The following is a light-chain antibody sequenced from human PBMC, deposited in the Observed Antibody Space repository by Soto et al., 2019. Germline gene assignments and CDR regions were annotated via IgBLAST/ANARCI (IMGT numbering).Light chain of an antibody. V-gene: IGKV1-27*01. Sequence: DVQMTQSPSSLSAFVGDRVTITCRASQGIAPYLAWFQQKPGKVPKLLIYATSTLPSGVPSRFSGSGSGTDFTLTITSLQPEDVATYYWQKYNSAPLTFGGGTKVEIK. CDR3: QKYNSAPLT. CDR2: ATS. J-gene: IGKJ4*01. CDR1: QGIAPY.